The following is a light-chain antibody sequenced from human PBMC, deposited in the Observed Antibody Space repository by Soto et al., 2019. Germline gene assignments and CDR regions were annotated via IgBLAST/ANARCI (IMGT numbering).Light chain of an antibody. J-gene: IGKJ1*01. Sequence: DILMTQSPSTLSASVGDRITITCRASQSISSWLAWYQQKPGKAPKLLIYKASSLESGVPSRFSGSGSGTEFTLTISSLQPDDFATYYCQQYINSLRTFGQGTKVEIK. CDR2: KAS. CDR1: QSISSW. CDR3: QQYINSLRT. V-gene: IGKV1-5*03.